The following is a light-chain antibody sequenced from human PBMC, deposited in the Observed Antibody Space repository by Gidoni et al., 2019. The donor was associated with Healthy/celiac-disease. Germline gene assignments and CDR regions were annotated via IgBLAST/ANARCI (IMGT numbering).Light chain of an antibody. CDR2: DAS. V-gene: IGKV1-5*01. CDR1: QRIISW. Sequence: DIQMTQSPSTLSASVGDRVTITCRASQRIISWLAWYQQKPGKAPKLLIYDASSLESGVPSRFSGSGSGTEFTLTISSLQPDDFATYYCQQYNSYSRTFGQGTKVEIK. CDR3: QQYNSYSRT. J-gene: IGKJ1*01.